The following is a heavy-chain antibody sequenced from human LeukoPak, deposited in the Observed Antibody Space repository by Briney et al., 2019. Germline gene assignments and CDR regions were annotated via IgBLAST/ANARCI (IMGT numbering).Heavy chain of an antibody. CDR2: ISVCGNT. V-gene: IGHV3-23*01. D-gene: IGHD2-15*01. CDR1: GFTLSTYA. J-gene: IGHJ4*02. Sequence: PGGSLRLSCAVSGFTLSTYAMCWVRHRPRTGLGWVSAISVCGNTYRANSEKGRFTITRDSSKHTLYLQMYSLRAGDAAVYYSAKEPVTTCSGAYCYPFDYWSQGTLVTVSS. CDR3: AKEPVTTCSGAYCYPFDY.